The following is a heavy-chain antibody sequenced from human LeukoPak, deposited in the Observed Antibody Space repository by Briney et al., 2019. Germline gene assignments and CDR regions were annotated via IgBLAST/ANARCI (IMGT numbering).Heavy chain of an antibody. CDR1: GYSISSGYY. CDR2: MYHSGST. V-gene: IGHV4-38-2*02. J-gene: IGHJ6*03. D-gene: IGHD2-2*01. CDR3: ARAPANYYMDV. Sequence: PSETLSLTCTVSGYSISSGYYWGWIRQPPGKGLEWIGSMYHSGSTYYNPSLKSRVTVLLDTSKNQFSLKLISVTAADTAVYYCARAPANYYMDVWGKGTTVTVSS.